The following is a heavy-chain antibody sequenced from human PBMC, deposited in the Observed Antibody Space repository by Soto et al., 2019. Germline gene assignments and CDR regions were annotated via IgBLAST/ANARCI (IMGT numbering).Heavy chain of an antibody. CDR2: MNHSGST. J-gene: IGHJ4*02. D-gene: IGHD2-21*01. Sequence: PSETLSLTCAVYGGSFSGYYWSWIRQFPQKGLEWIGEMNHSGSTNQNPSLKSRVSISVDTSKNQFSLRLRSVTAADTAMYYCARGIPDKYYFDSWGMGTRVTVSS. CDR1: GGSFSGYY. V-gene: IGHV4-34*01. CDR3: ARGIPDKYYFDS.